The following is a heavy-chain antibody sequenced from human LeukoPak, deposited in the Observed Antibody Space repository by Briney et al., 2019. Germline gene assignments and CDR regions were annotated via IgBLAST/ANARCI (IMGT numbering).Heavy chain of an antibody. V-gene: IGHV3-21*04. J-gene: IGHJ4*02. CDR3: AKDIVEAGLFFDY. CDR2: ISSSSTYI. Sequence: PGGSLRLSCAASGFTFSGYSMNWVRQAPGKGLEWVSSISSSSTYIYHADSVKGRFTISRDNAKNSLYLQMNSLRAEDTAVYYCAKDIVEAGLFFDYWGQGTLVTVSS. D-gene: IGHD3-16*02. CDR1: GFTFSGYS.